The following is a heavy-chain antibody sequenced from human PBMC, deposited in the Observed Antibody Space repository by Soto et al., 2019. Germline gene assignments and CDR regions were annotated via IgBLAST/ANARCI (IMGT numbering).Heavy chain of an antibody. CDR1: GDPISSGDYN. J-gene: IGHJ5*02. CDR2: IYYSGIT. D-gene: IGHD6-13*01. CDR3: TRSRRFASSWFCFDP. V-gene: IGHV4-31*03. Sequence: SETLSLTCSVSGDPISSGDYNWNWIRQHPGKGPEWIGYIYYSGITNYNPSLRSRVTLSVDTAQNQFSLRLASVTAADTAVYYCTRSRRFASSWFCFDPWGQGTLVTVSS.